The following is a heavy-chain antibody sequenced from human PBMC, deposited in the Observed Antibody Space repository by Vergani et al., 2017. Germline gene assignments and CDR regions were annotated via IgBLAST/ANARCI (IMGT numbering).Heavy chain of an antibody. D-gene: IGHD5-12*01. Sequence: VHLVESGGGLVQPGGSLRLSCAASGYTVSSNYMSWVRQAPGKGLEWVSVIYSGGSTYYADSVKGRFTISRHNSKNTLYLQMNSLRAEDTAVYYCARDRVDIVATTTYYYYYYGMDVWGQXP. V-gene: IGHV3-53*04. CDR1: GYTVSSNY. CDR3: ARDRVDIVATTTYYYYYYGMDV. CDR2: IYSGGST. J-gene: IGHJ6*02.